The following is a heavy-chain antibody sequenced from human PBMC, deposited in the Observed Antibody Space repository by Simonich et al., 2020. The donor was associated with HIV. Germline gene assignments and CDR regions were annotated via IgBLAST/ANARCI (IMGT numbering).Heavy chain of an antibody. CDR2: INHSGIT. CDR3: ARRDRELILYFDY. D-gene: IGHD3-3*01. Sequence: QVQLQQWGAGLLKPSETLSLTCAVYGGSFSGYYWSWIRQPPGKGLEWIGEINHSGITNYKSVHNSRATISGDKSKNQFSLKLSSGTAADTAIYYCARRDRELILYFDYWGQGNLVTVSS. J-gene: IGHJ4*02. V-gene: IGHV4-34*01. CDR1: GGSFSGYY.